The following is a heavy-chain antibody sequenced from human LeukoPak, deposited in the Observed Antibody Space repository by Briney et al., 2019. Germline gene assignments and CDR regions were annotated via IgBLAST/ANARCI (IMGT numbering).Heavy chain of an antibody. V-gene: IGHV3-74*01. J-gene: IGHJ4*02. CDR2: INSDGSST. Sequence: GALRLSCAAPGFTFSSYWMHWVRQAPGKGLVWVSRINSDGSSTSYADSVKGRFTISRDNAKNTLYLQMNSLRAEDTAVYYCARIYGVGSVDYWGQGTLVTVSS. CDR1: GFTFSSYW. D-gene: IGHD1-26*01. CDR3: ARIYGVGSVDY.